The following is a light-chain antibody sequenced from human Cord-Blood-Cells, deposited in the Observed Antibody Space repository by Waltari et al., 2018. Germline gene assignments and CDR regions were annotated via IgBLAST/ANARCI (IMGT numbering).Light chain of an antibody. J-gene: IGLJ1*01. CDR3: QSADSSGTYYV. V-gene: IGLV3-25*03. CDR1: ALPKQY. Sequence: SYELTQPPSVSVSPGQTARITCSGDALPKQYAYWYQQKPGQAPLLVRYKESERPSGIPERFSGSSSGTTVTLTISGVQAEDEADYYCQSADSSGTYYVFGTGTKVTVL. CDR2: KES.